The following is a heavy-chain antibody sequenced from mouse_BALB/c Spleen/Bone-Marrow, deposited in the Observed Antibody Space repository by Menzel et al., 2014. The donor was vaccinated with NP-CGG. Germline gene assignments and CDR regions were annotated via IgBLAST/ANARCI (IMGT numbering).Heavy chain of an antibody. J-gene: IGHJ4*01. CDR3: ARDEEGAGTGLYAMDY. CDR1: GFSLTGYG. Sequence: QVQLQQPGPGLVAPSQSLSITCTVSGFSLTGYGVYWIRQPPGKGLEWLGMIWGDGSTDYNSVLKSRLTISKDNSKSQVFLKMNRLQTDDTARYYWARDEEGAGTGLYAMDYWGQGTSVTVSS. V-gene: IGHV2-6-7*01. D-gene: IGHD4-1*01. CDR2: IWGDGST.